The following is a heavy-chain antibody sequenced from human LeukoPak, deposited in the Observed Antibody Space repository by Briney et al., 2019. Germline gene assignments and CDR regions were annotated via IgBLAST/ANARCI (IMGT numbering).Heavy chain of an antibody. CDR2: INSNGGST. V-gene: IGHV3-64*01. Sequence: GGSVRLFCAASGLTLRRYSMHWVSQAPGKGLEYVSAINSNGGSTYYANSVRGRFTISRDNSKNRLYLQMGSLRAEDTAVYYCARVGDYSVFQLDFWGRGTLVTASP. J-gene: IGHJ4*02. D-gene: IGHD5/OR15-5a*01. CDR1: GLTLRRYS. CDR3: ARVGDYSVFQLDF.